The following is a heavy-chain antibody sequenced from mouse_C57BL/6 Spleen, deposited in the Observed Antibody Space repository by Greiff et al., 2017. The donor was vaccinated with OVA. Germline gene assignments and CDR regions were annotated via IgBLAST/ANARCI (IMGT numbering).Heavy chain of an antibody. CDR1: GYTFTDYN. J-gene: IGHJ3*01. V-gene: IGHV1-22*01. CDR2: INPNNGGT. CDR3: ASSRQLRLPVAY. D-gene: IGHD3-2*02. Sequence: EVQVVESGPELVKPGASVKMSCKASGYTFTDYNMHWVKQSHGKSLEWIGYINPNNGGTSYNQKFKGKATLTVNKSSSTAYMELRSLTSEDSAVYYCASSRQLRLPVAYWGQGTLVTVSA.